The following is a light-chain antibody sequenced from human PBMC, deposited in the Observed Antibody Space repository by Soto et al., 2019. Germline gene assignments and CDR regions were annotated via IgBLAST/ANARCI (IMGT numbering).Light chain of an antibody. V-gene: IGLV2-23*01. CDR1: SSDVGSYNL. J-gene: IGLJ1*01. CDR2: EGS. Sequence: QSALTQPASVSGAPGQSITISCTGTSSDVGSYNLVSWYQQHPGKAPKLMICEGSQRPSGVSDRFSGSKSGNTASLTISGLQAEDADDSYCCSYTGTGGYVFGTGTKLTVL. CDR3: CSYTGTGGYV.